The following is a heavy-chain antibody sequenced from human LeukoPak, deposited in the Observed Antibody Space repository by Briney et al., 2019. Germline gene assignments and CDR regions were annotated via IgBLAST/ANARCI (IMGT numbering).Heavy chain of an antibody. V-gene: IGHV3-21*01. CDR1: GFTFSSYS. D-gene: IGHD3-9*01. Sequence: GGSLRLSCAASGFTFSSYSMNWVRQAPGKGLEWVSSISSSSSYIYYADSVKGRFTISRDNAKNSLYLQMNSLRAEDTAVYYCARGRAYYDILTDFDYWGQGTLVTVSS. J-gene: IGHJ4*02. CDR3: ARGRAYYDILTDFDY. CDR2: ISSSSSYI.